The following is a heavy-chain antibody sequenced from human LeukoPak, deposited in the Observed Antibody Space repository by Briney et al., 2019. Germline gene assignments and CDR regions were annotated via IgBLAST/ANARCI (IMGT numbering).Heavy chain of an antibody. CDR2: IKQDGSEE. V-gene: IGHV3-7*01. Sequence: GESLRLSCEASGFSFSSFWMSWVRQAPGKGLEWVANIKQDGSEENYVDSVKGRFTISRDNAKKSLYLQMNSLRVEDTAVYYCARFISLGAWGQGTLVTVSS. CDR3: ARFISLGA. CDR1: GFSFSSFW. D-gene: IGHD3-10*01. J-gene: IGHJ5*02.